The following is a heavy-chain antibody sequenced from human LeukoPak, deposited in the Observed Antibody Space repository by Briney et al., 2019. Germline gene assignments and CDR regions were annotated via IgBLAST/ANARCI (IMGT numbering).Heavy chain of an antibody. V-gene: IGHV3-30*18. CDR2: ISYDGSNK. D-gene: IGHD2-2*01. J-gene: IGHJ4*02. Sequence: GRSLRLSCAASGSTFSNYGMHWVRQAPGKGLEWVAVISYDGSNKYYADSVKGRFAISRDNSKNTLYLQMNSLRAEDTAVYYCAKAYGYCTTTSCSHEEFDYWGQGTLVTVSS. CDR1: GSTFSNYG. CDR3: AKAYGYCTTTSCSHEEFDY.